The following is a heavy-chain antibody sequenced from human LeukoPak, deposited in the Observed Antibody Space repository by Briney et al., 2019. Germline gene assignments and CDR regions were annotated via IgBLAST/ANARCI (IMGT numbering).Heavy chain of an antibody. D-gene: IGHD1-14*01. J-gene: IGHJ5*02. V-gene: IGHV1-69*13. CDR3: ARALITSANWFDP. CDR2: IIPFLDTA. CDR1: GGTFRNYA. Sequence: SVKVSCKASGGTFRNYAISWVRQAPGQGLEWMGGIIPFLDTADHAQKFQGRVTITADESTSTAYMELSSLRSEDTAVYYCARALITSANWFDPWGQGTLVTVSS.